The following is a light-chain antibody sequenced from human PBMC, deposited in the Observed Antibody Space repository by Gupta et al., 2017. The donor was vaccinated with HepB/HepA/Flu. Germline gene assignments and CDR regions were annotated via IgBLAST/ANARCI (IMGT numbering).Light chain of an antibody. Sequence: AIHMTQSPSSLSASVGDRVTITCRASQGIKKDLAWYQHKPGKAPKLLIFAASSLQTGVPSRFSGSGSGTDFTLTISSLQPDDFATYYCRQDDSYPRTFGQGTKVEIK. CDR3: RQDDSYPRT. CDR2: AAS. CDR1: QGIKKD. V-gene: IGKV1-6*01. J-gene: IGKJ1*01.